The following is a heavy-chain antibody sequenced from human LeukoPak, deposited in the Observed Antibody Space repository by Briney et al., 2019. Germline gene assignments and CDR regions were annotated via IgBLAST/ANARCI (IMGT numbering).Heavy chain of an antibody. Sequence: SETLSLTCTVSGGSISSYYWSWLRQPPGKGLEWIGYIYHSGSTYYNPSLKSRVTISVDRSKNQFSLKLSSVTAADTAVYYCAREMAATSYFDYWGQGTLVTVSS. J-gene: IGHJ4*02. CDR1: GGSISSYY. V-gene: IGHV4-59*12. D-gene: IGHD6-25*01. CDR3: AREMAATSYFDY. CDR2: IYHSGST.